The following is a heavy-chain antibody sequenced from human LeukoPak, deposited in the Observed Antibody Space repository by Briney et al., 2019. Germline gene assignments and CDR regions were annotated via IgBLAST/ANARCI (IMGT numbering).Heavy chain of an antibody. V-gene: IGHV3-48*01. CDR2: ISSSSSTI. J-gene: IGHJ4*02. CDR3: ARASFSSGWYSRRVFDY. CDR1: GFTFSSYS. Sequence: GGSLRLSCAASGFTFSSYSMNWVRQAPGKGLEWVSYISSSSSTIYYADSVKGRFTISRDNAKNSLYLQMNSLRAEDTAVYYCARASFSSGWYSRRVFDYWGQGTLVTVSS. D-gene: IGHD6-19*01.